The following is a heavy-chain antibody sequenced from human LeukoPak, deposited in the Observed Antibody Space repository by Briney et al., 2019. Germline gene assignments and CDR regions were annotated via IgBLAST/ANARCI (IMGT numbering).Heavy chain of an antibody. CDR3: ARALTGDSYGYYYYYYMDV. D-gene: IGHD5-18*01. Sequence: PSETLSLTCTVSGDSISSSNYYWGWIRQPPGKGLEWIGSIYYSGSTYYNPSLKSRVTISVDTSKNQFSLKLSSVTAADTAVYYCARALTGDSYGYYYYYYMDVWGKGTTVTISS. V-gene: IGHV4-39*01. J-gene: IGHJ6*03. CDR2: IYYSGST. CDR1: GDSISSSNYY.